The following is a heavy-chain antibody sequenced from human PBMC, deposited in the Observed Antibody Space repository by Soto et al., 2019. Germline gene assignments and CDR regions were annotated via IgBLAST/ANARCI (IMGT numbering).Heavy chain of an antibody. CDR2: ISYDGSNQ. CDR3: AKDLFSGGSYPNWFDP. J-gene: IGHJ5*02. V-gene: IGHV3-30*18. D-gene: IGHD1-26*01. Sequence: QVHLVESGGGVVQPGKSLRLSCEASGFSFSRYGLHWVRQAPGKGLEWIGLISYDGSNQFYADSVRGRFTISRDNSNNTLYLQMTSLRVEDTAVYYCAKDLFSGGSYPNWFDPWGHGTLVTVSS. CDR1: GFSFSRYG.